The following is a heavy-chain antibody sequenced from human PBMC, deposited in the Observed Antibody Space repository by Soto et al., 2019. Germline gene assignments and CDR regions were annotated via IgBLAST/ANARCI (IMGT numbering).Heavy chain of an antibody. V-gene: IGHV1-2*02. CDR1: GYTFTGYY. Sequence: ASVKVSCKASGYTFTGYYMHWVRQAPGQGLEWMGWINPNSGGTNYAQKFQGRVTMTRDTSISTAYMELSRLRSDDTAVYYCARDRPVPAAIKDGFDPWGQGTLVTVSS. J-gene: IGHJ5*02. D-gene: IGHD2-2*02. CDR2: INPNSGGT. CDR3: ARDRPVPAAIKDGFDP.